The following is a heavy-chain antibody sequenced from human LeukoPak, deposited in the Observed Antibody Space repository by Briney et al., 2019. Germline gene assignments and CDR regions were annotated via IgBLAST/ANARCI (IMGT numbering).Heavy chain of an antibody. D-gene: IGHD6-6*01. V-gene: IGHV4-30-2*02. Sequence: SETLSLTCAVSGGSISSGGYSWSWIRQPPGKGLEWIGYIYHSGSTYYNPSLKSRVTISVDRSKNQFSLNLSSVTAADTAVYYCARVAARYVGMDVWGQGTTVTVSS. CDR3: ARVAARYVGMDV. J-gene: IGHJ6*02. CDR2: IYHSGST. CDR1: GGSISSGGYS.